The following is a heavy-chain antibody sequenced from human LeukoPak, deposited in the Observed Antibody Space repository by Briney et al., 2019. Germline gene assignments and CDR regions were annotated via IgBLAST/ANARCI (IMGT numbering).Heavy chain of an antibody. CDR2: ISTRSTYI. CDR3: ARDGTSTDDY. Sequence: GGSLRLSCAASGFTFSNYNMNWVRQAPGKGLEWVSCISTRSTYIYYADSVKGRFTISRDNAKNSLYLQMNSLGADDTAVYYCARDGTSTDDYWGQGTLVTVSS. CDR1: GFTFSNYN. V-gene: IGHV3-21*01. D-gene: IGHD2-2*01. J-gene: IGHJ4*02.